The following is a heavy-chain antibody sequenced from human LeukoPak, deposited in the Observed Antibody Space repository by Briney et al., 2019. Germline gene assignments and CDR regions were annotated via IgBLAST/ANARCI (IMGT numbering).Heavy chain of an antibody. CDR2: ITRSNYI. J-gene: IGHJ5*02. CDR1: GFTFSSYS. Sequence: GGSLRLSCAASGFTFSSYSMNWVRQAPGKGLEWVSSITRSNYIYYADSVKGRFTIFRDNAKNSLYLQMNSLRAEDTAVYYCAFQTRNWFDPWGQGTLVTVSS. V-gene: IGHV3-21*06. CDR3: AFQTRNWFDP.